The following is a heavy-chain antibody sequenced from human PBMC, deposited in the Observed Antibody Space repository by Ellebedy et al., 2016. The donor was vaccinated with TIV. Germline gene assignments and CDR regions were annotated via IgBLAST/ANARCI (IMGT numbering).Heavy chain of an antibody. CDR1: GGSISNYY. CDR2: IYYSGST. D-gene: IGHD3-10*01. V-gene: IGHV4-59*01. J-gene: IGHJ5*02. Sequence: MPSETLSLTCIVSGGSISNYYWSWIRQPPGKGLAWIGSIYYSGSTNYNPSLKSRVIISVDTSKNQFSLKLNSVTAADTAVYYCARDLAGGSGRFDPWGQGTLVTVSS. CDR3: ARDLAGGSGRFDP.